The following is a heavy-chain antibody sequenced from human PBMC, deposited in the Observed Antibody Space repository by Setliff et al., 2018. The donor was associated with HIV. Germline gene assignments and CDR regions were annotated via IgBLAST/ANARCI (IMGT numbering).Heavy chain of an antibody. D-gene: IGHD2-15*01. CDR1: GFTFSNYS. CDR2: ISSTSTTM. V-gene: IGHV3-48*04. J-gene: IGHJ6*03. CDR3: ARGLGGGLEGSDNMDV. Sequence: PGGSLRLSCVASGFTFSNYSMNWVRQAPGKGLEWVSFISSTSTTMHYADSVEGRFSISRDNAKSSLYLQMNGLRAEDTAVYYCARGLGGGLEGSDNMDVWGKGTTVTVSS.